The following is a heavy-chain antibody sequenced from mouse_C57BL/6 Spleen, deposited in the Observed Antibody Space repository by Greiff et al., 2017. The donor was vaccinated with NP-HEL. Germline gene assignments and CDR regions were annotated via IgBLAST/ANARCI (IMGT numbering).Heavy chain of an antibody. D-gene: IGHD1-1*01. J-gene: IGHJ4*01. V-gene: IGHV1-22*01. CDR3: ARVHYGSSSYAMDY. CDR1: GYTFTDYN. Sequence: EVQLQQSGPELVKPGASVKMSCKASGYTFTDYNMHWVKQSHGKSLEWIGYINPNNGGTSYNQKFKGKATLTVNKSTSTAYMELHSLTSEDSAVYYCARVHYGSSSYAMDYWGQGTSVTVSS. CDR2: INPNNGGT.